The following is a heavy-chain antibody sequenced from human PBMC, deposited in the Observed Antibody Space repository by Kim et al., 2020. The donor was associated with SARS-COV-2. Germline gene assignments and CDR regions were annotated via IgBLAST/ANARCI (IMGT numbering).Heavy chain of an antibody. Sequence: SETLSLTCTVSGGSISSSSYYWGWIRQPPGKGLEWIGSIYYSGSTYYNPSLKSRVTISVDTSKNQFSLKLSSVTAADTAVYYCARDFVATIFASLPGGFDYWCQGTLVTVSS. CDR3: ARDFVATIFASLPGGFDY. V-gene: IGHV4-39*01. CDR1: GGSISSSSYY. CDR2: IYYSGST. J-gene: IGHJ4*02. D-gene: IGHD5-12*01.